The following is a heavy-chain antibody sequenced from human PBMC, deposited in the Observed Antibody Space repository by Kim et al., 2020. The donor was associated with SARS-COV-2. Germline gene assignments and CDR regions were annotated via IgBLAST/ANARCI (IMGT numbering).Heavy chain of an antibody. Sequence: SVKVSCKASGGTFSSYAISWVRQAPGQGLEWMGGIIPIFGTANYAQKFQGRVTITADESTSTAYMELSSLRSEDTAVYYCARDTEMATIQPFRYGMDVWGQGTTVTVSS. D-gene: IGHD5-12*01. CDR3: ARDTEMATIQPFRYGMDV. CDR1: GGTFSSYA. V-gene: IGHV1-69*13. J-gene: IGHJ6*02. CDR2: IIPIFGTA.